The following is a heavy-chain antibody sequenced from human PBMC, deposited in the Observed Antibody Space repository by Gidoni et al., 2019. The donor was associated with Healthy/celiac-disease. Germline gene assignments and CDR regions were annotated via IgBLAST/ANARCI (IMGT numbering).Heavy chain of an antibody. CDR2: IRSKAYGGTT. CDR3: TRDEIGYCSSTSCPRSGGWFDP. J-gene: IGHJ5*02. CDR1: GFTFGDYA. V-gene: IGHV3-49*03. Sequence: EVQLVESGGGLVQPGRSLRLSCTASGFTFGDYALSWFRQAPGKGLEWVGFIRSKAYGGTTEYAASVNGRFTISRDDSKSIAYLQMNSLKTEDTAVYYCTRDEIGYCSSTSCPRSGGWFDPWGQGTLVTVSS. D-gene: IGHD2-2*01.